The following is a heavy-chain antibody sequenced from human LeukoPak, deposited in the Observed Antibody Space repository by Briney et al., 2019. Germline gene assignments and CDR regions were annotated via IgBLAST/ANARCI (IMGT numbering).Heavy chain of an antibody. CDR3: ARGYDFWSGYYTDYYYGMDV. Sequence: GASVKVSCKASGYTFTGYYMHWVRQAPGQGLEWMGWINPNSGGTNYAQKFQGWVTMTRNTSISTAYMELSSLRSEDTAVYYCARGYDFWSGYYTDYYYGMDVWGQGTTVTVSS. J-gene: IGHJ6*02. V-gene: IGHV1-2*04. D-gene: IGHD3-3*01. CDR2: INPNSGGT. CDR1: GYTFTGYY.